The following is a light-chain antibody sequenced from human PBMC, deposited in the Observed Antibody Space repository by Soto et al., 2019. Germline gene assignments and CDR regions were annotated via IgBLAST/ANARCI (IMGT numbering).Light chain of an antibody. CDR3: QQLWTYPLT. CDR2: AAS. J-gene: IGKJ4*01. V-gene: IGKV1-9*01. Sequence: DIQMTQSPSSVSASVGDRVTITCRASQAIDSWLAWYQQKPGEAPKLLISAASTLHSGVPSRFSGSGSGTDFTLTISSLQHEDFETYYCQQLWTYPLTLGGGTKVDIK. CDR1: QAIDSW.